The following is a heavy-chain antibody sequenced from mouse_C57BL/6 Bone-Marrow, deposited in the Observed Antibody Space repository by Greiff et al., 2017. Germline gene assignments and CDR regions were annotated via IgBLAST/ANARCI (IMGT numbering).Heavy chain of an antibody. Sequence: QVQLQQSGPELVKPGASVQLSCKASGYTFTRYDINWVKQRPGQGLEWIGWISPRDGSTKYNEKFKGQATLSVDTSSSTAYLQHHSLTTEDSAVYFWATGAITTKRPFDYWGQGTTLTVSS. CDR2: ISPRDGST. J-gene: IGHJ2*01. V-gene: IGHV1-85*01. CDR1: GYTFTRYD. CDR3: ATGAITTKRPFDY. D-gene: IGHD1-1*01.